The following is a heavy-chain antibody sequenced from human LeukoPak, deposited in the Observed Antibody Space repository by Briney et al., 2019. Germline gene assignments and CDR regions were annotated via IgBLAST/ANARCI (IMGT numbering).Heavy chain of an antibody. D-gene: IGHD3-22*01. Sequence: PETLSLTCAVYGGSFSGYYWSWIRQPPGKGLELIGEINHSGSTNYNPSLKSRVTISVDTSKNQFSLKLSSVTAADTAVYYCARARRYYYDSSGYDWYFDLWGRGTLVTVSS. CDR1: GGSFSGYY. V-gene: IGHV4-34*01. J-gene: IGHJ2*01. CDR2: INHSGST. CDR3: ARARRYYYDSSGYDWYFDL.